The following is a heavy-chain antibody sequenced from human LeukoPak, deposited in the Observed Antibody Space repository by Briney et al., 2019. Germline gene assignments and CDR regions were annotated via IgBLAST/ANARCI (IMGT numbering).Heavy chain of an antibody. CDR1: GGSVSSGGYH. V-gene: IGHV4-61*08. Sequence: SETLSLTCSVSGGSVSSGGYHWSWVRQPPGRGLEWIGYIYYSGSTNYNPSLKSRVTISVDTSKNQFSLKLNSVTAADTAVYYCARHYGPWGQGTLVTVSS. CDR3: ARHYGP. J-gene: IGHJ5*02. D-gene: IGHD3-16*01. CDR2: IYYSGST.